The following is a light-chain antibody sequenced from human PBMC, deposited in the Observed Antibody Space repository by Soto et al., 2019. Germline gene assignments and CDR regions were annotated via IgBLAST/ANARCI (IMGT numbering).Light chain of an antibody. J-gene: IGLJ1*01. CDR3: CSYAGDNTFV. CDR2: EGN. V-gene: IGLV2-23*01. Sequence: QSVLTQPASVSGSPGQSITISCTGTNSNVGNYNLVSWFQHHPGKAPKLMIYEGNKRPSTASNRFSGSRSYNTASLTISGLQAEDEADYYCCSYAGDNTFVFGTGTKVTVL. CDR1: NSNVGNYNL.